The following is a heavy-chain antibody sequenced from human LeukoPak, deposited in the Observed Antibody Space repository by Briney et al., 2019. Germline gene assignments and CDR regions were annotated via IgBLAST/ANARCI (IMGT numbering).Heavy chain of an antibody. CDR1: GFTFSSHW. CDR3: ARHLSGVTGYTYGRGIDY. V-gene: IGHV3-7*01. CDR2: IKKDGSEK. Sequence: GGSLRLSCAASGFTFSSHWMSWVRQAPGRGLEWVANIKKDGSEKYYVDSVKGRFTISRDNAKTSVYLHMNSLRAEDTAVYYCARHLSGVTGYTYGRGIDYWGQGTLVTVSS. J-gene: IGHJ4*02. D-gene: IGHD5-18*01.